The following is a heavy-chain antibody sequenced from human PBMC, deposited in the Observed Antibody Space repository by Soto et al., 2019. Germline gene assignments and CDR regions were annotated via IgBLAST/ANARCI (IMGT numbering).Heavy chain of an antibody. CDR3: ARATQSYYDTSGYYSYVH. V-gene: IGHV3-20*04. CDR1: GVTFSDYY. Sequence: PGGSLRLSCAASGVTFSDYYMSWVRQAPGKGLEWVAGINWNGGSKGYADSVKGRFTISRDNAKSSLYLQMNNLRAEDTAFYFCARATQSYYDTSGYYSYVHWGQGAQVTVSS. J-gene: IGHJ4*02. CDR2: INWNGGSK. D-gene: IGHD3-22*01.